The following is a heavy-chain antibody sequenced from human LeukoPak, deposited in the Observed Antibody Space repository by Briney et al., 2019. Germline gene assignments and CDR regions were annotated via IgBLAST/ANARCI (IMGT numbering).Heavy chain of an antibody. CDR2: ISAYNGNT. D-gene: IGHD3-3*01. J-gene: IGHJ6*02. Sequence: ASVKVSCKASGYTFTSYGISWVRQAPGQGLEWMGWISAYNGNTNYAQKLQGRVTMTTDTSTSTADMELRSLRSDDTAVYYCARGDDFWSGYSPYYYYGMDVWGQGTTVTVSS. CDR1: GYTFTSYG. V-gene: IGHV1-18*01. CDR3: ARGDDFWSGYSPYYYYGMDV.